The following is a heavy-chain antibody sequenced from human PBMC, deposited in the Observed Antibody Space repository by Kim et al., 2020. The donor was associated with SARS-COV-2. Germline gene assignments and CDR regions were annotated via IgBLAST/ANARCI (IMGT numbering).Heavy chain of an antibody. J-gene: IGHJ2*01. D-gene: IGHD3-10*01. V-gene: IGHV5-51*01. CDR3: ARHLGSRYFDL. Sequence: RYSPSFQGQVTISADRSISTAFLQWRSLKASDTAMYYCARHLGSRYFDLWGRGTLVTVSS.